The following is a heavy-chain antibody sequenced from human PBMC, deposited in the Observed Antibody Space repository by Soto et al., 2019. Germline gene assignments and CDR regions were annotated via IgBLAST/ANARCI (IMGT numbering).Heavy chain of an antibody. CDR3: ANVKARAVAGTGCHY. CDR1: GFTFSSYA. D-gene: IGHD6-19*01. Sequence: PGGSLRLSCAASGFTFSSYAMSWVRQAPGKGLEWVSAISGSGGSTYYADSVKGRFTISRDNSKNTLYLQMNSLRAEDTAVYYCANVKARAVAGTGCHYWGQGTLGTVSS. J-gene: IGHJ4*01. CDR2: ISGSGGST. V-gene: IGHV3-23*01.